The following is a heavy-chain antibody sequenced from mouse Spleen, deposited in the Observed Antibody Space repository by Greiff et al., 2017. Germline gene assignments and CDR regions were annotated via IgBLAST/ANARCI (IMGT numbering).Heavy chain of an antibody. CDR2: IDTEDGET. D-gene: IGHD1-1*01. Sequence: EVKLQESGAELVKPGASVKLSCTASGFNIKDYYMHWVQQRTEQGLEWIGKIDTEDGETKYAPKFQGKATITADTSSNTAYLQLRSLTSEDTDVYYCAITVVATDWYFDVWGAGTPVTVSA. J-gene: IGHJ1*01. CDR3: AITVVATDWYFDV. CDR1: GFNIKDYY. V-gene: IGHV14-2*01.